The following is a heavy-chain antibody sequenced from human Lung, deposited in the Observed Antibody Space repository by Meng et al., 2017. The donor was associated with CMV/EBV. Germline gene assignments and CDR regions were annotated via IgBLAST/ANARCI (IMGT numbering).Heavy chain of an antibody. J-gene: IGHJ5*02. CDR2: ISTNTGTP. CDR1: GYTFSTYT. D-gene: IGHD2/OR15-2a*01. V-gene: IGHV7-4-1*02. Sequence: QVQLVQSWVELKKPGALVKVSCKASGYTFSTYTINWVRQAHGRGLEWMGWISTNTGTPTYTQGFTGRFVFSLDTSVSTAYLQISSLKAEDTAVYYCARGGNFDPWGQGTLVTVSS. CDR3: ARGGNFDP.